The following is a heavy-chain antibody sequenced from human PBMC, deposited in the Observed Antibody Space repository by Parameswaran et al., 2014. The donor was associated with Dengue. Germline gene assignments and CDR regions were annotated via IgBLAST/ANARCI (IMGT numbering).Heavy chain of an antibody. J-gene: IGHJ3*01. CDR3: ARPRDTSGWYRNAFNV. CDR2: MNPQTGNT. V-gene: IGHV1-8*01. D-gene: IGHD6-19*01. Sequence: WVRQAPGQGLEWMGWMNPQTGNTGYAQSLRGKLTLTRDTSLTTAYMELTGLTSEDTAVYYCARPRDTSGWYRNAFNVWGQGTLVTVSS.